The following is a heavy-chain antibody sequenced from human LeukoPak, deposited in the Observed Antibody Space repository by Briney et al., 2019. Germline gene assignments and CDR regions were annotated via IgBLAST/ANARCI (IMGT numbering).Heavy chain of an antibody. CDR3: ARDSMTLGYYYYMDV. D-gene: IGHD3-16*01. J-gene: IGHJ6*03. V-gene: IGHV3-21*01. CDR2: ISSSSSYI. Sequence: PGGSLRLSCAASGFTFSSYSMNWVRQAPGKGLEWVSSISSSSSYIYYADSVKGRFTISRDNAKNSLYLQMNSLRAEDTAVYYCARDSMTLGYYYYMDVWGKGTTVTVSS. CDR1: GFTFSSYS.